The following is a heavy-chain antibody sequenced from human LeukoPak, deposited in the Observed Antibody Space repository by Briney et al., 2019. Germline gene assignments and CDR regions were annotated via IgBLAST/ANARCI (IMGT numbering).Heavy chain of an antibody. CDR3: ARDWDQLPYNWFDP. J-gene: IGHJ5*02. V-gene: IGHV4-34*01. CDR1: GGSFSGYY. CDR2: INHSGST. D-gene: IGHD1-1*01. Sequence: PSETLSLTCAVYGGSFSGYYWSWIRRPPGKGLEWIGEINHSGSTNYNPSLKSRVTMSADTSKNEISLNLTSVTAADTAVYYCARDWDQLPYNWFDPWGQGTLVTVSS.